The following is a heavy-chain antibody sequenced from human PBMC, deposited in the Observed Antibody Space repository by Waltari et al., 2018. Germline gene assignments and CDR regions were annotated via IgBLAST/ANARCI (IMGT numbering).Heavy chain of an antibody. CDR2: IGAGGGAT. Sequence: EVQLLESGGGLVQPGGSLRLSCAASGFPFSSYVLTWVRQAPGKGLEWVSGIGAGGGATYYADSVKGRFTISRDNSKNTLYLQINSLRAEDTAVYYCAKTGQLDVWGQGTTVTVSS. CDR1: GFPFSSYV. J-gene: IGHJ6*02. D-gene: IGHD1-1*01. CDR3: AKTGQLDV. V-gene: IGHV3-23*01.